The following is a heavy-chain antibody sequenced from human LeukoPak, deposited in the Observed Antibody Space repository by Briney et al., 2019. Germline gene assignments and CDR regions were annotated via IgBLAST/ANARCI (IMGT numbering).Heavy chain of an antibody. CDR1: GGSFSGYY. V-gene: IGHV4-34*01. D-gene: IGHD1-26*01. CDR2: INHSGST. Sequence: SETLSLTCAVYGGSFSGYYWSWTRQPPGKGLEWIGEINHSGSTNYNPSLKSRVTISVDTSKNQFSLKLSSVTAADTAVYYCASGSYSPDYWGQGTLVTVSS. CDR3: ASGSYSPDY. J-gene: IGHJ4*02.